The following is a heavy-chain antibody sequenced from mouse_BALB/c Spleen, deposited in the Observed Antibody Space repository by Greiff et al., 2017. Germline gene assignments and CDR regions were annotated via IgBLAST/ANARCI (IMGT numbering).Heavy chain of an antibody. D-gene: IGHD1-2*01. CDR2: IDPANGNT. J-gene: IGHJ4*01. CDR1: GFNIKDTY. CDR3: ARYGYRSAMDY. Sequence: EVQVVESGAELVKPGASVKLSCTASGFNIKDTYMHWVKQRPEQGLEWIGRIDPANGNTKYDPKFQGKATITADTSSNTAYLQLSSLTSEDTAVYYCARYGYRSAMDYWGQGTSVTVSS. V-gene: IGHV14-3*02.